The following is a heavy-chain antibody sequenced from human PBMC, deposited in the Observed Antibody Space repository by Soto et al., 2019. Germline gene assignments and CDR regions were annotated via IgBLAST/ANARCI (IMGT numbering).Heavy chain of an antibody. V-gene: IGHV3-30*18. J-gene: IGHJ6*02. CDR3: AKDFLRAYGSGSYYYGMDV. CDR1: GFTFSSYG. Sequence: GGSLRLSCAASGFTFSSYGMHWVRQAPGKGLEWVAVISYDGSNKYYADSVKGRFTISRDNSKNTLYLQMNSLRAEDTAVYYCAKDFLRAYGSGSYYYGMDVWGQGTTVTVSS. CDR2: ISYDGSNK. D-gene: IGHD3-10*01.